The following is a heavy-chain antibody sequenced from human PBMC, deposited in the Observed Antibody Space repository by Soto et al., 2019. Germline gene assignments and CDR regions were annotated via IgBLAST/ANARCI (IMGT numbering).Heavy chain of an antibody. J-gene: IGHJ5*02. CDR2: IYYSGST. D-gene: IGHD2-2*01. CDR3: ARGRDIVVVPAAMTFDP. V-gene: IGHV4-59*01. Sequence: SETLSLTCTVSGGSISSYYWSWIRQPPGKGLEWIGYIYYSGSTNYNPSLKSRVTISVDTSKNQFSLKLSSVAAADTAVYYCARGRDIVVVPAAMTFDPWGQGTLVTVSS. CDR1: GGSISSYY.